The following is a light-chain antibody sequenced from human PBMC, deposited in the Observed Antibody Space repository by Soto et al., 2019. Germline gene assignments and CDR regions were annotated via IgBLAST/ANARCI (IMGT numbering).Light chain of an antibody. J-gene: IGKJ4*01. V-gene: IGKV3-20*01. CDR2: GAS. CDR3: QQYGSSALT. Sequence: EIVLTQSPGTLSLSPGERATLSCRASQSVSSNSLAWYQQKPGQAPRLLIYGASSRPTGIPDRFSGSWSGTDCTLTISRLEPEDVAVYYCQQYGSSALTFGGGTKVDIK. CDR1: QSVSSNS.